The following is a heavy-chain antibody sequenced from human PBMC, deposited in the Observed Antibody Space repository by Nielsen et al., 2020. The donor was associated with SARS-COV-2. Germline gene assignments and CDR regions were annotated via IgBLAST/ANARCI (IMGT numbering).Heavy chain of an antibody. V-gene: IGHV3-48*01. D-gene: IGHD3-22*01. Sequence: GGSLRLSCAASGFTFSSYWMHWVRQAPGKGLEWVSYISSSSSTIYYADSVKGRFTISRDNARNSLYLQMNSLRAEDTAVYYCAGYYDSSGSHLDYWGQGTLVTVSS. CDR1: GFTFSSYW. J-gene: IGHJ4*02. CDR3: AGYYDSSGSHLDY. CDR2: ISSSSSTI.